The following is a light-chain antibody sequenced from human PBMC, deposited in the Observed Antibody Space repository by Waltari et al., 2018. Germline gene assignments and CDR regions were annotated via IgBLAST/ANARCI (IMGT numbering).Light chain of an antibody. CDR3: QQYNNWPPERT. V-gene: IGKV3-15*01. J-gene: IGKJ1*01. Sequence: EIVMTPSPATLSVSPGARATLSCRASHSVSSNLAWYQQEPCQAPRLPIYGASTSATGIPARFSGSGSGTEFTLTISSMQSEDFAVYDCQQYNNWPPERTFGQGTKVEIK. CDR1: HSVSSN. CDR2: GAS.